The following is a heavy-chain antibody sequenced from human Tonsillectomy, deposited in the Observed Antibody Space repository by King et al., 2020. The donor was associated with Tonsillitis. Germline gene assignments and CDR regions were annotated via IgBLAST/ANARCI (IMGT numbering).Heavy chain of an antibody. CDR3: ARWRITCEGREENWFDP. Sequence: VQLQQWGAGLLKPSETLSLTCAVYGGSFSGYYWSWIRQPPGKGLEWIAEIYHSGSTNYNPSLKSRVTISVDTSKNHFSLKLSSVTAADTAVYYCARWRITCEGREENWFDPWGQGTLVTVSS. D-gene: IGHD5-24*01. CDR1: GGSFSGYY. CDR2: IYHSGST. V-gene: IGHV4-34*01. J-gene: IGHJ5*02.